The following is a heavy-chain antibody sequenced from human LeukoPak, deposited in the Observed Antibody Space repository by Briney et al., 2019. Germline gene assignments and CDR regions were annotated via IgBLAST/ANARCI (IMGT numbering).Heavy chain of an antibody. Sequence: GGSLRLSCAASGFTLSSYSMNWVRQAPGKGLEWVSFITSSSTTIYYADSVKGRFTISRDNAKDSLYLQMNSLRAEDTAVYYCAELGITMIGGVWGKGTTVTISS. CDR3: AELGITMIGGV. D-gene: IGHD3-10*02. J-gene: IGHJ6*04. V-gene: IGHV3-48*01. CDR1: GFTLSSYS. CDR2: ITSSSTTI.